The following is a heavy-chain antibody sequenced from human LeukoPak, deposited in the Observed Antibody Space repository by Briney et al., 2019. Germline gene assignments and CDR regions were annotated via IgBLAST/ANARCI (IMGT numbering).Heavy chain of an antibody. V-gene: IGHV2-70*11. J-gene: IGHJ6*02. CDR3: ARILPPQYAYYGLDV. CDR2: IDWDGYK. CDR1: GFSLSTSGMC. Sequence: SGPTLVNPTQTLTLTCTFSGFSLSTSGMCVSWIRQPPGKALEWLARIDWDGYKYYSTSLKTRLTISEDTSKNQVVLTMTNMDPVDTATYYCARILPPQYAYYGLDVWGQGTTVTVSS. D-gene: IGHD2-2*01.